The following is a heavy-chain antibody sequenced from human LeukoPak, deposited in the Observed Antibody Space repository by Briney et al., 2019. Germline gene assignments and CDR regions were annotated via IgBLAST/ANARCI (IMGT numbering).Heavy chain of an antibody. Sequence: SETLSLTCTVSGGSISSSSYYWGWIRQPPGKGLEWIGSIYYSGSTYYNPSLKSRVTISVDTSKNQFSLKLSSVTAADTAVYYCAGLNVLLWFGELILPTNFDYWGQGTLVTVSS. CDR3: AGLNVLLWFGELILPTNFDY. D-gene: IGHD3-10*01. CDR1: GGSISSSSYY. V-gene: IGHV4-39*01. CDR2: IYYSGST. J-gene: IGHJ4*02.